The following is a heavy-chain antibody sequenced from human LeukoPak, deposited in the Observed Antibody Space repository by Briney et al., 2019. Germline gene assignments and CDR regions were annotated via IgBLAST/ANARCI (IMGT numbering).Heavy chain of an antibody. D-gene: IGHD2-15*01. CDR1: GGSISSYY. Sequence: SETLSLTCTISGGSISSYYWSWIRQPPGKGLEWIGYIYYNGSTNYNPSLKSRVTISVDTSKNQFSLKLSSVTAADTAVYYCATSSLDAFDIWGQGTMVTVSS. V-gene: IGHV4-59*01. J-gene: IGHJ3*02. CDR2: IYYNGST. CDR3: ATSSLDAFDI.